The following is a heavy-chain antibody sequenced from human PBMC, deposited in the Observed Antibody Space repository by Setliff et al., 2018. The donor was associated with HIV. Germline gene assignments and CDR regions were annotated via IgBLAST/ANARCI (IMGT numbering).Heavy chain of an antibody. D-gene: IGHD3-10*01. CDR2: INYSGST. J-gene: IGHJ3*01. CDR1: CGSISGFY. V-gene: IGHV4-59*01. CDR3: ARFGSGWRAFEF. Sequence: PSETLSLTCTVSCGSISGFYWNWIRQAPGKGLEWIGYINYSGSTNLNPSLKSRVTLSVDTSKNQISLKLTSVTAADTAVYYCARFGSGWRAFEFWGQGTMVTVSS.